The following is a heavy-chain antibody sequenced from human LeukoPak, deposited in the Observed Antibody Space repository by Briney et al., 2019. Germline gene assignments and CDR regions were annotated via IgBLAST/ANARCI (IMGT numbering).Heavy chain of an antibody. V-gene: IGHV4-59*01. CDR2: IYYSGST. J-gene: IGHJ6*02. Sequence: SETLSLTCTVSGGSISSYYWSWIRQPPGKGLEWIGYIYYSGSTNYNPSLKSRVTISVDTSKNQFSLKLSSVTAADTAVYYCARARDHYYYYGMDVWGQGTTVSVSS. CDR1: GGSISSYY. CDR3: ARARDHYYYYGMDV.